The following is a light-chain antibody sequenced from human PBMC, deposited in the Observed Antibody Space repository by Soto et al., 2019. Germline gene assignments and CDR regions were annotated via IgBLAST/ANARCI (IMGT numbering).Light chain of an antibody. J-gene: IGKJ3*01. CDR1: QGIRND. CDR3: LQKYFYPFT. CDR2: AAS. V-gene: IGKV1-6*01. Sequence: AIQMTQPPLSVCASVGDRVTITCRASQGIRNDLDWFQQKPGKAPKLLIYAASNLQSGVPARFSGSGSGTDFTLTISSLQPEDFATYYCLQKYFYPFTFGPGTKVDIK.